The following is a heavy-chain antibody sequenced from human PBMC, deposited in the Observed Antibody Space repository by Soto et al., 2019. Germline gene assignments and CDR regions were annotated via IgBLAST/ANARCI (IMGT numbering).Heavy chain of an antibody. J-gene: IGHJ4*02. CDR2: INHSGST. CDR3: ARGWGTIFDY. D-gene: IGHD7-27*01. V-gene: IGHV4-34*01. CDR1: GGSFSGYY. Sequence: QVQLQQWGAGLLKPSETLSLTCAVYGGSFSGYYWNWIRQPPGKGLEWIGEINHSGSTNYNPSLKSRVTISLDTSKNQFSLKLSSVTAADTAVYYCARGWGTIFDYWGQGTLVTVSS.